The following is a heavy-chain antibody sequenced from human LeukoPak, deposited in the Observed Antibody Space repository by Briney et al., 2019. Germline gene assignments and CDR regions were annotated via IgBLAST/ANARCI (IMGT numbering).Heavy chain of an antibody. CDR2: IYHSGST. Sequence: PSGTLSLTCAVSGGSISSSYWWTWVRQPPGKGLEWIGEIYHSGSTNYNASFKSRVNISVDKSKNQFSLKLSSVTAADTAVYYCARDDEYSGYDYWGQGTLVTVSS. V-gene: IGHV4-4*02. D-gene: IGHD5-12*01. CDR3: ARDDEYSGYDY. J-gene: IGHJ4*02. CDR1: GGSISSSYW.